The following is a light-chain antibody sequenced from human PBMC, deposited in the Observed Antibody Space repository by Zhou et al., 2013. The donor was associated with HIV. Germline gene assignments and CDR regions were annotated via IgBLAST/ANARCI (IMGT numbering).Light chain of an antibody. Sequence: DIQLTQSPASLSASVGDTVTITCRASQNIGNNNLNWYQQIPGQGPRLLIYRTSTLQGGFPTRFSGSGTGAEFVLYIHSVRPEDSATYYCQHSYERPLSFGEGTKVAI. V-gene: IGKV1-39*01. J-gene: IGKJ4*01. CDR2: RTS. CDR3: QHSYERPLS. CDR1: QNIGNN.